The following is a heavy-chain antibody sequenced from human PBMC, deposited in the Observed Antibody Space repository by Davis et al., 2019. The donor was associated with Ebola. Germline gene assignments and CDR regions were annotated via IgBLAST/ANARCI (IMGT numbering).Heavy chain of an antibody. V-gene: IGHV3-30-3*01. Sequence: GESLKISCAASGFTFSSYAMHWVRQAPGKGLEWVAVISYDGSNKYYADSVKGRFTISRDNSKNTLYLQMNSLRAEDTAVYYCAREKGTSLWGQGTLVTVSS. CDR3: AREKGTSL. CDR2: ISYDGSNK. CDR1: GFTFSSYA. D-gene: IGHD3-10*01. J-gene: IGHJ4*02.